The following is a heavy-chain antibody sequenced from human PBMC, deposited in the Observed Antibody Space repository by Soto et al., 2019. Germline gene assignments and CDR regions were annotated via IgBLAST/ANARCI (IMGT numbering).Heavy chain of an antibody. D-gene: IGHD1-1*01. CDR2: TYYRSRWYN. J-gene: IGHJ6*03. CDR3: VVTTPQQWNYTDF. Sequence: SQTLSLTCAISGDSVSSNSAAWNWIRLSPSRGLEWLARTYYRSRWYNDYAVSVRSRITVNPDTSKNQFSLQLTSVTPEDTAVYFCVVTTPQQWNYTDFWGKRTTVTSSS. V-gene: IGHV6-1*01. CDR1: GDSVSSNSAA.